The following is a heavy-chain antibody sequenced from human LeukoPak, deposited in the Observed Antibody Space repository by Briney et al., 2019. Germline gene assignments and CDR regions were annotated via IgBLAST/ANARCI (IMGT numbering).Heavy chain of an antibody. CDR3: SKDLTPDFGGDLDP. J-gene: IGHJ5*02. V-gene: IGHV3-30*02. CDR2: ISFDGSQK. D-gene: IGHD3-10*01. Sequence: GGSLRLSCAASGFTFSNYGMHWVRQAPGKGLEWVALISFDGSQKYYADSVKGRFTISRDNSKSTVYLQMNSLRVEDAAVYYCSKDLTPDFGGDLDPWGQGTLVTVSS. CDR1: GFTFSNYG.